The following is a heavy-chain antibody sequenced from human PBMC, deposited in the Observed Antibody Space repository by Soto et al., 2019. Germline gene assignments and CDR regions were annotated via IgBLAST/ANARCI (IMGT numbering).Heavy chain of an antibody. V-gene: IGHV4-4*07. Sequence: SETLSLTCTVSGGSINTFYWSWVRQPAGKGLEWIGRIFSSGSTSFNPSLESRVAMSVDTSKNHFSLNLSSVTAADMAVYYCARGKQQLVPGWFNPWGQGTLVTVSS. CDR3: ARGKQQLVPGWFNP. D-gene: IGHD6-13*01. J-gene: IGHJ5*02. CDR1: GGSINTFY. CDR2: IFSSGST.